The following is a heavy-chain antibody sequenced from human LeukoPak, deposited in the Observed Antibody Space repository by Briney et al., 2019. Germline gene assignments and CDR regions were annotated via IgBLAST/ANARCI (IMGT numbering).Heavy chain of an antibody. J-gene: IGHJ4*02. CDR1: GYSISSNYY. V-gene: IGHV4-38-2*01. CDR2: IYHTGRT. CDR3: ARAQWLVPPYFDF. D-gene: IGHD6-19*01. Sequence: SETLSLTCAVSGYSISSNYYWGWIQQPPGKGLEWIGSIYHTGRTYYNPSLKSRVTISVDTSKNQFSLKLNSVTAADTAVYYCARAQWLVPPYFDFWGQGTLVTVSS.